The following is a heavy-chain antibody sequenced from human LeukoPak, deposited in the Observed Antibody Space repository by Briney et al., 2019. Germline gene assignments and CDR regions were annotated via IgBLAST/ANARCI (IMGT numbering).Heavy chain of an antibody. CDR2: IYYSGST. Sequence: PSETLSLTCTVSGGSISSYYWSWIRQPPGKGLEWIGYIYYSGSTNYNPSLKSRVTISVDTSKNQFSLKLSSVTAADTAVYYCARAPHYSNYAGNYYYYMDVWGKGTTVTVSS. J-gene: IGHJ6*03. CDR1: GGSISSYY. D-gene: IGHD4-11*01. V-gene: IGHV4-59*01. CDR3: ARAPHYSNYAGNYYYYMDV.